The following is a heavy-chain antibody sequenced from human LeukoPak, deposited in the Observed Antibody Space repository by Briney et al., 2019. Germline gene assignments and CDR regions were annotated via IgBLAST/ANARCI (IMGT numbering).Heavy chain of an antibody. CDR2: INPSEGST. V-gene: IGHV1-46*01. J-gene: IGHJ3*01. D-gene: IGHD3-22*01. Sequence: ASVKVSCKASGYTFTNYHIHWVRQAPGQGLEWMGIINPSEGSTIHAQKFQGRVTMTRATSTTTVYMELSSLRSEDTAVYYCAREYYDSSDYYYRLGGIFWGQGTMVTVSS. CDR1: GYTFTNYH. CDR3: AREYYDSSDYYYRLGGIF.